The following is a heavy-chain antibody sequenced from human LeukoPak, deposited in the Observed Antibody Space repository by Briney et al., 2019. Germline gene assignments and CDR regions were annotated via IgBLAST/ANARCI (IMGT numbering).Heavy chain of an antibody. D-gene: IGHD5-18*01. Sequence: GGSLRLSCAASGFSFSVYAVHWVRQAPGKGLEWVAVISYDGSKKFYADSVKGRFTISRDNSENTLYLQMNSLRAEDTAVYYCARGGWIQTANTLFDYWGQGNLVTVSS. CDR2: ISYDGSKK. CDR1: GFSFSVYA. CDR3: ARGGWIQTANTLFDY. J-gene: IGHJ4*02. V-gene: IGHV3-30-3*01.